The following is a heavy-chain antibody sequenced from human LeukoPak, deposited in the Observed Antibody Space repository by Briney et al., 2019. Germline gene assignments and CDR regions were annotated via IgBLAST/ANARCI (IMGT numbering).Heavy chain of an antibody. V-gene: IGHV3-74*01. CDR2: INSDGSWT. D-gene: IGHD2/OR15-2a*01. CDR1: GNYW. CDR3: VSFYEAY. J-gene: IGHJ4*02. Sequence: QPGVSLRHSCAASGNYWMHWVRQAPGKGLVWVSHINSDGSWTSYADSVKGRFTISKDNAKNTVYLQMNNLRAEDTAVYYCVSFYEAYWGRGTLVTVSS.